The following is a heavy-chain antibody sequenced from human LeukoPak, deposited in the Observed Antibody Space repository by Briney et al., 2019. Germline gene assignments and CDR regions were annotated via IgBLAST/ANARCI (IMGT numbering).Heavy chain of an antibody. D-gene: IGHD4/OR15-4a*01. J-gene: IGHJ4*02. CDR3: ARRAGAYSHPYDY. CDR2: MNQDGGEK. V-gene: IGHV3-7*03. Sequence: GGSLRLSCAASGFTFSSYWMSWVRQAPGKGLEWVVNMNQDGGEKYYVDSVKGRFTISRDNAKNSLYLQMNSLRAEDTAVYYCARRAGAYSHPYDYWGQGTLVTVSS. CDR1: GFTFSSYW.